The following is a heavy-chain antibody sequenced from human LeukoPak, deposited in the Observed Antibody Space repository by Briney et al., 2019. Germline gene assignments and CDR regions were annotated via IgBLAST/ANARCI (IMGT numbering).Heavy chain of an antibody. CDR3: AREGKIIVVVPAAVDY. J-gene: IGHJ4*02. CDR2: TSGSGGST. CDR1: GFTFSSYA. V-gene: IGHV3-23*01. Sequence: GGSLRLSCAASGFTFSSYAMSWVRPAPGKGLEWVSATSGSGGSTYYADSVKGRFTISRDNSKNTLYLQMNSLRAEDTAVYYCAREGKIIVVVPAAVDYWGQGTLVTVSS. D-gene: IGHD2-2*01.